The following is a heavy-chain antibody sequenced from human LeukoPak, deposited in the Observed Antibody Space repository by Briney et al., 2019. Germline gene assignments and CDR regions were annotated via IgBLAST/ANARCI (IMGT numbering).Heavy chain of an antibody. CDR1: GFTFSSYS. CDR3: ARDSADYGGNGLDY. V-gene: IGHV3-21*04. Sequence: GGSLRLSCAASGFTFSSYSMNWVRQAPGKGLEWVSSISSSSSYIYYADSVKGRFTISRDNAKNSLYLQMNSLRAEDTAVYYCARDSADYGGNGLDYWGQGTLVTVSS. J-gene: IGHJ4*02. CDR2: ISSSSSYI. D-gene: IGHD4-23*01.